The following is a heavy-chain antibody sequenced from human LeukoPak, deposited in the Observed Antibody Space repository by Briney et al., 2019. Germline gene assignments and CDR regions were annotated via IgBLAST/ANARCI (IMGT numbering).Heavy chain of an antibody. CDR1: GYTFTSYY. Sequence: GASVKVSCKASGYTFTSYYLHWVRQAPGQGLEWMGVINPSGGSTSYAQKFQGRVTMTRDTSTSTVNMELSSLRYEDTAVYYCARDGGIVVVPAARGGFDYWGQGTLVTVSS. CDR3: ARDGGIVVVPAARGGFDY. CDR2: INPSGGST. D-gene: IGHD2-2*01. V-gene: IGHV1-46*01. J-gene: IGHJ4*02.